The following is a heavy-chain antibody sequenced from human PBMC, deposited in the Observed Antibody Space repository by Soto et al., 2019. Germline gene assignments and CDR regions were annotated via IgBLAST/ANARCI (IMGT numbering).Heavy chain of an antibody. CDR2: IYYSGST. D-gene: IGHD1-26*01. V-gene: IGHV4-39*01. J-gene: IGHJ4*02. CDR1: GGSISSSSYY. CDR3: ARQSGSTENY. Sequence: SETLSLTCTVSGGSISSSSYYWGWIRQPPGKGLEWIGSIYYSGSTYYNPSLKSRVTISVDTSKNQFSLKLSSVTAADTAVYYCARQSGSTENYWGQGTLVTVSS.